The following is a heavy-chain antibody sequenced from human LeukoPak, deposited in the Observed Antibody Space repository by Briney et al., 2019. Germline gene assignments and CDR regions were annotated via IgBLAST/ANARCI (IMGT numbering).Heavy chain of an antibody. CDR1: GYTFTSYA. J-gene: IGHJ6*04. CDR2: MSAYNGNT. V-gene: IGHV1-18*04. CDR3: AREGDCSSTSCPGIDYYYYHGMDV. Sequence: ASVKVSCKASGYTFTSYAISWVRQAPGQGLEWMGWMSAYNGNTNYAQKLQGRVTMTTVTSTSTAYMELRSLRSDDTAVYYCAREGDCSSTSCPGIDYYYYHGMDVWGKGTTVTASS. D-gene: IGHD2-2*01.